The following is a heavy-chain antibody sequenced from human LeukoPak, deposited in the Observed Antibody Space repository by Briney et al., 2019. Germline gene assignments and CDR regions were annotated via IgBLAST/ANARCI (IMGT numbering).Heavy chain of an antibody. Sequence: GGSLRLSCAASGFTFSNYWMIWVRQAPGKGLEWVGNIKQDGSEKRYADSVRGRFSISRDNAQTSLYLQMNSLRAEDTAVYYCARATDPWLQLTWGQGTLVTVSS. CDR2: IKQDGSEK. D-gene: IGHD5-24*01. V-gene: IGHV3-7*05. CDR3: ARATDPWLQLT. CDR1: GFTFSNYW. J-gene: IGHJ5*02.